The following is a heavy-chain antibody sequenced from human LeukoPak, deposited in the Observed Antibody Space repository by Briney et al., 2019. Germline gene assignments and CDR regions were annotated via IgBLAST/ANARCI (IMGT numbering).Heavy chain of an antibody. Sequence: GGSLRLSCAASGFIFSSNHMSWVRQAPGKGLEWLSDIYSGGNTYYADSVKGRFTISRDNSKNTLYLQMNSLRVEDTAVYYCCGSSGHYNLYFDHWGQGALVTVSS. CDR3: CGSSGHYNLYFDH. D-gene: IGHD3-22*01. CDR2: IYSGGNT. CDR1: GFIFSSNH. J-gene: IGHJ4*02. V-gene: IGHV3-53*01.